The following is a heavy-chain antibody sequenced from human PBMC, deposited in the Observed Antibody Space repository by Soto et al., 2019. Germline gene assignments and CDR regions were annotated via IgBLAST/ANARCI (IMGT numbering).Heavy chain of an antibody. V-gene: IGHV1-69*13. CDR1: GGTFSSYA. D-gene: IGHD6-6*01. J-gene: IGHJ4*02. Sequence: ASVKVSFKACGGTFSSYAISWLRQAPGQGLEWMGGIIPIFGTANYAQKFQGRVTITADESTSTAYMELSSLRSEDTAVYYCARDLRYSSSTYFDYWGQGTLVTVSS. CDR3: ARDLRYSSSTYFDY. CDR2: IIPIFGTA.